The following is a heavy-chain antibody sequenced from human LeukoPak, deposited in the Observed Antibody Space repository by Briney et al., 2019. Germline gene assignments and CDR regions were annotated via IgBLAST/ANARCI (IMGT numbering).Heavy chain of an antibody. Sequence: PGGSLRLFCAASGDTLSSYAMSWVRQGPGTGLEWVSASSVSGNTYHADSVKGRFTISRDSSKNTLYLQMNSLRAGDAAVYYCAKAPVTTCSGAYCYPFDYWSQGTLVTVSS. D-gene: IGHD2-15*01. CDR3: AKAPVTTCSGAYCYPFDY. V-gene: IGHV3-23*01. CDR1: GDTLSSYA. J-gene: IGHJ4*02. CDR2: SSVSGNT.